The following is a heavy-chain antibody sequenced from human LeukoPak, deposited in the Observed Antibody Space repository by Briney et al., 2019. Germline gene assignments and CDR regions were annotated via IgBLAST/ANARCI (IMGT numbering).Heavy chain of an antibody. V-gene: IGHV4-34*01. CDR1: GGSFSGYY. CDR2: INHSGST. CDR3: ARGLFSGSHKVPTY. Sequence: SETLSLTCAVYGGSFSGYYWNWIRQPPGKGLEWIGEINHSGSTNYNPSLKSRVTISVDTSKNQFSLKLSSVTAADTAVYYCARGLFSGSHKVPTYWGQGTLVTVSS. J-gene: IGHJ4*02. D-gene: IGHD1-26*01.